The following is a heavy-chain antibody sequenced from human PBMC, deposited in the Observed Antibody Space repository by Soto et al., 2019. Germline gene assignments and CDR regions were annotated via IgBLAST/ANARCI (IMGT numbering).Heavy chain of an antibody. J-gene: IGHJ4*02. D-gene: IGHD5-12*01. CDR3: ARDSWLLDY. CDR1: GFTFSSYG. Sequence: QVQLVESGGGVVQPGRSLRLSCAASGFTFSSYGMHWVRQAPGKGLEWVAVISYDGSKEYYADSVKGRFTIASDNSKNTLDLQMNSLRAEDTAVSYGARDSWLLDYWGQGTLVTVSS. CDR2: ISYDGSKE. V-gene: IGHV3-33*05.